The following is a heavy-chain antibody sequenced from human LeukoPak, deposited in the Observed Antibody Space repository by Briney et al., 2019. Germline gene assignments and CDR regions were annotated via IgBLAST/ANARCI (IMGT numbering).Heavy chain of an antibody. V-gene: IGHV3-48*01. Sequence: GGSLRLSCAASGFTFSNAWMSWVRQAPGKGLEWVSYISSSSSTIYYADSVKGRFTISRDSAKNSLYLQMNSLRAEDTAVYYCARTRGYSYGFDAFDIWGQGTMVTVSS. CDR3: ARTRGYSYGFDAFDI. CDR1: GFTFSNAW. CDR2: ISSSSSTI. J-gene: IGHJ3*02. D-gene: IGHD5-18*01.